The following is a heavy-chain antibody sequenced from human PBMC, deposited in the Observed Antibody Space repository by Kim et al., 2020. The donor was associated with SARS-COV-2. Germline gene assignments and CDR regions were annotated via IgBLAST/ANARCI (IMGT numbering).Heavy chain of an antibody. Sequence: GGSLRLSCAASGFTFSNYPMNWVRQAPGKGLEWVSYISTSASTIYYADSVKGRFIISRDNAKNSLYLQLSSLRAEDTAVYYFAYSSRWGDYNYAMDVWG. D-gene: IGHD6-13*01. CDR3: AYSSRWGDYNYAMDV. CDR2: ISTSASTI. CDR1: GFTFSNYP. J-gene: IGHJ6*02. V-gene: IGHV3-48*01.